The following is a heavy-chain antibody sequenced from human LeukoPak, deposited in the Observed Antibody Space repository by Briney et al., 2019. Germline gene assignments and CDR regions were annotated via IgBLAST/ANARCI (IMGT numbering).Heavy chain of an antibody. J-gene: IGHJ4*02. CDR2: INPSGGST. CDR3: AREKVGATGGFDY. V-gene: IGHV1-46*01. CDR1: GYTFTSYY. D-gene: IGHD1-26*01. Sequence: GASVKVSCKASGYTFTSYYMHWVRQAAGQGREWRGMINPSGGSTSYAQKFQGRLTMTRDMSTSTVYMELSSLRSEDTAVYYCAREKVGATGGFDYWGQGTLVTVSS.